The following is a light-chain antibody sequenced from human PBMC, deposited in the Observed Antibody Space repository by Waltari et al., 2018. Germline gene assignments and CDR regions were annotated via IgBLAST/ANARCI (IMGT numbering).Light chain of an antibody. CDR1: QSVTSIA. CDR3: QHYDGLVVT. Sequence: ETVLTQSPGTLSLSPGERATLSCRASQSVTSIALSWYQQKPGQPPSLLIYGASRRATGIPDRFSGSGSGTDFTLTISRLEPEDFAVYYCQHYDGLVVTFGGGTKVEI. J-gene: IGKJ4*01. V-gene: IGKV3-20*01. CDR2: GAS.